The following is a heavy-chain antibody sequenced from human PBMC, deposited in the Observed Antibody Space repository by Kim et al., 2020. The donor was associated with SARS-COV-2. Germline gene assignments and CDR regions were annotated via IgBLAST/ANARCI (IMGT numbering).Heavy chain of an antibody. CDR2: IYYSGST. J-gene: IGHJ4*01. CDR3: ARARSYYYDSRGIYFD. V-gene: IGHV4-61*01. D-gene: IGHD3-22*01. Sequence: SETLSLTCTVSGGSVSSGSYYWSWIRQPPGKGLEWIGYIYYSGSTNYNPSLKSRVTISVDTSKNQFSLKLSSVTAADTAVYYCARARSYYYDSRGIYFD. CDR1: GGSVSSGSYY.